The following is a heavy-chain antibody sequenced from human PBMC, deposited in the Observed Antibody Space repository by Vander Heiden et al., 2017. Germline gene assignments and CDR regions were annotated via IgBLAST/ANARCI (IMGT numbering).Heavy chain of an antibody. Sequence: EVQLVESGGGWVQPGRPLRLSCAASGFTFDDYAMHWVRQAPGKGLEWGSIISWNSNTIGYADSVRGRFTISRDNAKNSLYLQMNSLRTEDTALYYCAKDGRGGNAQYYGLDVWGRGTTVTVSS. V-gene: IGHV3-9*01. J-gene: IGHJ6*02. CDR1: GFTFDDYA. CDR3: AKDGRGGNAQYYGLDV. CDR2: ISWNSNTI. D-gene: IGHD3-10*01.